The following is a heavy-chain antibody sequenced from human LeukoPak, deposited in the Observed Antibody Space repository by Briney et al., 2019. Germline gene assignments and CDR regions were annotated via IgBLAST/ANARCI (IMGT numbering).Heavy chain of an antibody. CDR3: ARDVLRYFDWLFPVPFDI. J-gene: IGHJ3*02. CDR2: IIPILGIG. CDR1: GGTFSSYA. V-gene: IGHV1-69*04. D-gene: IGHD3-9*01. Sequence: SVKVSCKASGGTFSSYAISWVRQAPGQGLEWMGRIIPILGIGNYAQKFQGRVTITADKATSTDYMELSSLRSEDTAVYYCARDVLRYFDWLFPVPFDIWGQGTMVTVSS.